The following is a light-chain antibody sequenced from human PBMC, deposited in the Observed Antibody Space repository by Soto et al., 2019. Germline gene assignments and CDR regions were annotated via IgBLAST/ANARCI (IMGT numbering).Light chain of an antibody. J-gene: IGKJ4*01. Sequence: DIQMTQSPSTLSASVGDRVTITCRASESVSTWLAWYQQKPGKAPKLLIYDASSLESGVPSRFSSSGSGTEFTLTINSLQPDDFASYHCQQYKSYFLTFGGGTKVEIK. V-gene: IGKV1-5*01. CDR1: ESVSTW. CDR3: QQYKSYFLT. CDR2: DAS.